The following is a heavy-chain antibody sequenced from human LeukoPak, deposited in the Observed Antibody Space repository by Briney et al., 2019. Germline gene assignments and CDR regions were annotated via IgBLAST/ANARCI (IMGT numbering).Heavy chain of an antibody. CDR1: GFSFSNYA. Sequence: GGSLRLSCAASGFSFSNYAMHWVRQAPGKGLEWVSVIYSGGSTYYADSVKGRFTISRDNSKNTLYLQMNSLRAEDTAVYYCAREGIVGATYSYYFDYWGQGTLVTVSS. CDR3: AREGIVGATYSYYFDY. J-gene: IGHJ4*02. D-gene: IGHD1-26*01. CDR2: IYSGGST. V-gene: IGHV3-66*01.